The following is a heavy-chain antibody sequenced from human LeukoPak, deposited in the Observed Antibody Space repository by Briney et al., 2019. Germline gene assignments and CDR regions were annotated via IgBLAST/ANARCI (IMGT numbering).Heavy chain of an antibody. D-gene: IGHD5-24*01. V-gene: IGHV3-30*02. CDR1: GFIFNNYG. Sequence: GGSLRLSCAASGFIFNNYGMHWVRQAPGKGLEWVAFIRYDGDNKYYADSVKGRFTISRDNAKNSLYLQMNSLRAEDTAVYYCARGLEMATTGGWGQGTLVTVSS. CDR3: ARGLEMATTGG. J-gene: IGHJ4*02. CDR2: IRYDGDNK.